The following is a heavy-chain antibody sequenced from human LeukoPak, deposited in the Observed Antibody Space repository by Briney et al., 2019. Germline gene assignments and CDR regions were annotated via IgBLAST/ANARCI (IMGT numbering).Heavy chain of an antibody. J-gene: IGHJ4*02. Sequence: SETLSLTCTVSGGSIAGYYWSWIRQPPGKGLEWIGYIFYSGNSNYNPSLMSRVTISVDTSKNQFSLHLTSVTAADTAVYFCARTGFGELPFDYWGQGTLVTASS. V-gene: IGHV4-59*01. CDR1: GGSIAGYY. D-gene: IGHD3-10*01. CDR2: IFYSGNS. CDR3: ARTGFGELPFDY.